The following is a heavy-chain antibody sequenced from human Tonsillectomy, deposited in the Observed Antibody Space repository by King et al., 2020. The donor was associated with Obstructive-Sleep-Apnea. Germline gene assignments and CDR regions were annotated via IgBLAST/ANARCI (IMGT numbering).Heavy chain of an antibody. CDR3: ARGVMVRGVIMPH. V-gene: IGHV4-34*01. CDR1: GGSFSGYY. D-gene: IGHD3-10*01. CDR2: INHSGST. Sequence: VQLQQWGAGLLKPSETLSLTCAVYGGSFSGYYWSWIRQPPGKGLEWIGEINHSGSTNYNPSLKSRVTISVDTSKNQFSLKLSSVTAAATAVYYCARGVMVRGVIMPHWGQGTLVTVSS. J-gene: IGHJ4*02.